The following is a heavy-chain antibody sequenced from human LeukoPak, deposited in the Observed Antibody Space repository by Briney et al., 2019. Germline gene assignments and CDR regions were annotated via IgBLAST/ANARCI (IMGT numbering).Heavy chain of an antibody. CDR3: ATADSTNWVDY. J-gene: IGHJ4*02. CDR1: GGSISSYY. Sequence: SETLSLTCTVSGGSISSYYWSWIRQPPGKGLEWIGYIHYSGSTNYSPSLKSRVTISVDTSKNQFSLKLSSVTAADTAVYYCATADSTNWVDYWGQGTLVTVSS. CDR2: IHYSGST. D-gene: IGHD1-1*01. V-gene: IGHV4-59*01.